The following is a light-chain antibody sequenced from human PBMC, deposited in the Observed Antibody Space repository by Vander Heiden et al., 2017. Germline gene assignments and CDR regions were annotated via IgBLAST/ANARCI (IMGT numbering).Light chain of an antibody. CDR3: VAWDDSLSGVI. CDR2: RSD. CDR1: SSNIGSNY. V-gene: IGLV1-47*01. Sequence: QSVLTQPPAASGTAGQRVTISCPGSSSNIGSNYVTWYQQLPGATPKLLSYRSDQRPSGVPTRFSASKSGTSASLAIGELRSEDEADYYCVAWDDSLSGVIFGGGTKLTVL. J-gene: IGLJ2*01.